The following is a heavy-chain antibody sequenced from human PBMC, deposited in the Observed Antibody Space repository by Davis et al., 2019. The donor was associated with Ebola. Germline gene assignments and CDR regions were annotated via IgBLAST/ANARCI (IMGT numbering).Heavy chain of an antibody. D-gene: IGHD3-16*02. J-gene: IGHJ3*02. CDR1: GGSISSSNW. V-gene: IGHV4-4*02. CDR2: IYHSGST. CDR3: ARVGITFGGVIVIDAFDI. Sequence: SETLSLTCVVSGGSISSSNWWSWVRQPPGKGLEWIGEIYHSGSTNYNPSLKSRVTISVDKSKNQFSLKLSSVTAADTAVYYCARVGITFGGVIVIDAFDIWGQGTMVTVSS.